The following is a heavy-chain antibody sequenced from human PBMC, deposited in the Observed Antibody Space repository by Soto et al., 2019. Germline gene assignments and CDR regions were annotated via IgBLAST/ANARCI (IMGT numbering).Heavy chain of an antibody. V-gene: IGHV1-8*01. CDR2: MNPNSGNT. CDR1: GYTFTSYA. J-gene: IGHJ6*02. Sequence: QVQLVQSGAEVKKPGASVKVSCKASGYTFTSYAINWVRQATGQGLEWMGWMNPNSGNTGYAQKFQGRVTMTRNTSISTAYMELSSLRSEDTAVYYCAREWTVTTSPDAYYYYGMDVWGQGTTVTVSS. CDR3: AREWTVTTSPDAYYYYGMDV. D-gene: IGHD4-4*01.